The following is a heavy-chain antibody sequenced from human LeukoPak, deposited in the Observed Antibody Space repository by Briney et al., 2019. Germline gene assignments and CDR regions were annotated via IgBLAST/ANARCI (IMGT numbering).Heavy chain of an antibody. V-gene: IGHV4-31*03. J-gene: IGHJ4*02. D-gene: IGHD6-13*01. CDR1: GGSISSGGYY. CDR3: ARVVAAAGTSLDY. Sequence: SETLSLTCTVSGGSISSGGYYWRWIRQHPGKGLEWIGYIYYSGSTYYNPSLKSRVTISVDTSKNQFSLKLSSVTAADTAVYYCARVVAAAGTSLDYWGQGTLVTASS. CDR2: IYYSGST.